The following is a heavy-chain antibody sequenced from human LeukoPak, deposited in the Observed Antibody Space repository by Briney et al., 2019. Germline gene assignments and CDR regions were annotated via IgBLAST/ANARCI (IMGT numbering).Heavy chain of an antibody. CDR3: ARGYVSIPGSVDY. D-gene: IGHD2-21*01. J-gene: IGHJ4*02. V-gene: IGHV1-46*01. CDR2: INPSGGST. Sequence: VASVKVSCKASGYTFTSYYMHWVRQAPGQGLEWMGIINPSGGSTSYAQKFQGRVTMTTDTSTSTAYMELRSLRSDDTAVYYCARGYVSIPGSVDYWGQGTLVTVSS. CDR1: GYTFTSYY.